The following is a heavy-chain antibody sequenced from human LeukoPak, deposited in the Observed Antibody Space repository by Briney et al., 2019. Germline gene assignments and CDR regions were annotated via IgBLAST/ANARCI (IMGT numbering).Heavy chain of an antibody. V-gene: IGHV3-21*01. CDR2: ISSSSSYI. D-gene: IGHD3-22*01. CDR1: GFTFSSYS. CDR3: ARDDKDSSGYYPPDY. Sequence: GGSLRLSCAASGFTFSSYSMNWVRQAPGKGLEWVSSISSSSSYIYYADSVKGRFTISRDDAKNSLYLQMNRLRAEDTTVYYCARDDKDSSGYYPPDYWGPGNLVTVSS. J-gene: IGHJ4*02.